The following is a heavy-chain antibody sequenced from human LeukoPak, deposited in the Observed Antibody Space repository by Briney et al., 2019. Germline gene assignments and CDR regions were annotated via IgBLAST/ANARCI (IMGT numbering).Heavy chain of an antibody. CDR2: IIPIFGTA. D-gene: IGHD3-3*01. J-gene: IGHJ4*02. V-gene: IGHV1-69*05. CDR1: GGTFSSYA. CDR3: AVGGYDFWSQVDY. Sequence: SVKVSCKASGGTFSSYAISWVRQAPGQGLEWMGGIIPIFGTANYAQKFQGRVTITTDESTSTAYMELSSLRSEDTAVYYCAVGGYDFWSQVDYWGQGTLVTVSS.